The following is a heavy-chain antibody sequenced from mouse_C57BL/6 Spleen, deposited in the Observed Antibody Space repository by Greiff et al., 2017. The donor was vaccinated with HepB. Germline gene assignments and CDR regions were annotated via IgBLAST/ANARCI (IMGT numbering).Heavy chain of an antibody. CDR3: AREPWDAMDY. CDR2: INPNNGGT. CDR1: GYTFTDYN. Sequence: EVKLQESGPELVKPGASVKMSCKASGYTFTDYNMHWVKQSHGKSLEWIGYINPNNGGTSYNQKFKGKATLTVNKSSSTAYMELRSLTSEDSAVYYCAREPWDAMDYWGQGTSVTVSS. D-gene: IGHD6-1*01. J-gene: IGHJ4*01. V-gene: IGHV1-22*01.